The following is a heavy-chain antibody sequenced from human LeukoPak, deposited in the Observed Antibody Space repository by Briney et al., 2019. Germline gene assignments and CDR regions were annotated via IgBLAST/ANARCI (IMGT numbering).Heavy chain of an antibody. CDR3: ARVGRDTSGFSV. CDR2: INHSGST. CDR1: GGSFSGYF. J-gene: IGHJ4*02. D-gene: IGHD3-22*01. V-gene: IGHV4-34*01. Sequence: SETLSLTCAVYGGSFSGYFWSLIRQPPGKGLEWIGEINHSGSTNYNPSHKSRVTISVDTSKKQFSLKLNSVTAADTAVYYCARVGRDTSGFSVWGQGALVTVSS.